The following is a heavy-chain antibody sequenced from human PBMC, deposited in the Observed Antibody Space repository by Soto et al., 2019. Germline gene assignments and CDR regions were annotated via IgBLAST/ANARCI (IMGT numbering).Heavy chain of an antibody. CDR3: ARDPPNFYYYGMDV. Sequence: GSLRLSCIASGSTLSTYSMTWVRQAPGKGLEWLSYISKSSTTINYADSVKGRFTISRDNAKNSVYLEMSSLRDEDSAVYYCARDPPNFYYYGMDVWGQGTTVTV. CDR2: ISKSSTTI. V-gene: IGHV3-48*02. J-gene: IGHJ6*02. CDR1: GSTLSTYS.